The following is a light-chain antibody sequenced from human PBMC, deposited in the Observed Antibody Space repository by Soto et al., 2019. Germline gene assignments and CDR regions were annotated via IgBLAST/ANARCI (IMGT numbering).Light chain of an antibody. Sequence: DVQMTQSPSTLSASVGDRVTITCRARQSISSWLAWYQQKPGKAPKLLIYKASTLESGVPSNVSGSGSGTEFTLTISSLQPEDFATYYCQQYNSYPWTFGQGTKVDVK. CDR2: KAS. V-gene: IGKV1-5*03. CDR3: QQYNSYPWT. J-gene: IGKJ1*01. CDR1: QSISSW.